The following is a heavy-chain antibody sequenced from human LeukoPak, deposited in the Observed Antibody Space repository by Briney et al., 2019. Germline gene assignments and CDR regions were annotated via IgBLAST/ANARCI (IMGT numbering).Heavy chain of an antibody. CDR2: INHSGST. V-gene: IGHV4-34*01. Sequence: SETLSLTCAVYGGSFSGYYWSWIRQPPGKGLEWIGEINHSGSTNYNPSLKSRVTISVDTSKNQFSLKLSSVTAADTAVYYCARASKGLRRRWRDDAFDIWGQGTMVTVPS. J-gene: IGHJ3*02. CDR1: GGSFSGYY. D-gene: IGHD4-17*01. CDR3: ARASKGLRRRWRDDAFDI.